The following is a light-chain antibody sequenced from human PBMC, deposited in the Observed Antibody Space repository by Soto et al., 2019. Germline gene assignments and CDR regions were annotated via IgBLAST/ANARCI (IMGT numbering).Light chain of an antibody. V-gene: IGKV3-15*01. J-gene: IGKJ2*01. CDR1: QSVGSN. CDR3: QQYNNWPSVT. CDR2: GAS. Sequence: EIVMTQSPATLSVSPGERATLSCRASQSVGSNLAWYQQKPGQAPRLLIYGASTGATGIPARFSGSGSGTEFTLTISSLQSEDFAVYYCQQYNNWPSVTFGQGTKLEIK.